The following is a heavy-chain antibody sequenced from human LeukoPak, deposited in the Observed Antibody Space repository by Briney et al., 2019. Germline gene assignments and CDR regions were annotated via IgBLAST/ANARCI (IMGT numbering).Heavy chain of an antibody. J-gene: IGHJ5*02. CDR1: GGSISSSSYY. Sequence: PSETLSLTCTVSGGSISSSSYYWGWIRQPPGKGLEWIGSIYHSGSTYYNPSLKSRVTISVDTSKNQFSLKLSSVTAADTAVYYCARVTYYDILTGYYNVRSGNWFDPWGQGTLVTVSS. V-gene: IGHV4-39*07. CDR3: ARVTYYDILTGYYNVRSGNWFDP. D-gene: IGHD3-9*01. CDR2: IYHSGST.